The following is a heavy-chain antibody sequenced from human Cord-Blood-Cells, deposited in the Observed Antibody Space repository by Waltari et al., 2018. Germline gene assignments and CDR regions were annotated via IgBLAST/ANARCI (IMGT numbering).Heavy chain of an antibody. D-gene: IGHD3-3*01. CDR2: IIPILGIA. CDR3: ARAGSIFGVVIIPTPFDY. CDR1: GGTFSSHA. Sequence: QVQLVQSGAEVKKPGSSVKVSCKASGGTFSSHAIRWVRQAPGQGLEWMGRIIPILGIANYAQKFQGRVTITADKSTSTAYMELSSLRSEDTAVYYCARAGSIFGVVIIPTPFDYWGQGTLVTVSS. J-gene: IGHJ4*02. V-gene: IGHV1-69*09.